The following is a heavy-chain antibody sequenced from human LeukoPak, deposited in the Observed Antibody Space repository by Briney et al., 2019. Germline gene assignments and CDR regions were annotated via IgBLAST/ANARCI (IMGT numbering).Heavy chain of an antibody. J-gene: IGHJ4*02. CDR3: AREVAATIDY. Sequence: PSETLSLTCTVSGGSISSGGYYWRWIRQHPGKGLEWIGYIYYSGSTYYNPSLKSRVTISVDTSKNQFSLKLSSVTAADTAVYYCAREVAATIDYWGQGTLVTVSS. D-gene: IGHD2-15*01. V-gene: IGHV4-31*03. CDR2: IYYSGST. CDR1: GGSISSGGYY.